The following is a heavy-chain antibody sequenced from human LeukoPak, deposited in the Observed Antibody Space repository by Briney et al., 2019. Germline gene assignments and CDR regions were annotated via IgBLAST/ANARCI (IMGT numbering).Heavy chain of an antibody. CDR2: IRYDGSNK. CDR1: GFTFSSYG. D-gene: IGHD2-21*02. V-gene: IGHV3-30*02. Sequence: SGGSLRLSCAASGFTFSSYGMHWVRQAPGKGLEWVAFIRYDGSNKYYADSVKGRFTVSRDNAKNSLYLQMNSLRADDAAIYYCARLPTDDSYYVDVWGKGTTVTVSS. J-gene: IGHJ6*03. CDR3: ARLPTDDSYYVDV.